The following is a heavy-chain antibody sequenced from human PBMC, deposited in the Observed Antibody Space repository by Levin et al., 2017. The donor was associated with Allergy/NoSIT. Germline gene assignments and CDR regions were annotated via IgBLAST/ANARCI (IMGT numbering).Heavy chain of an antibody. CDR1: GGTFSSYA. V-gene: IGHV1-69*06. Sequence: SVKVSCKASGGTFSSYAISWVRQAPGQGLEWMGGIIPIFGTANYAQKFQGRVTITADKSTSTAYMELSSLRSEDTAVYYCARESPRAEWELLSHFDYWGQGTLVTVSS. CDR2: IIPIFGTA. CDR3: ARESPRAEWELLSHFDY. J-gene: IGHJ4*02. D-gene: IGHD1-26*01.